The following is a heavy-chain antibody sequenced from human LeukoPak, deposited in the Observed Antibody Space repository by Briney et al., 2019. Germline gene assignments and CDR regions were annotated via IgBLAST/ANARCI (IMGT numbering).Heavy chain of an antibody. V-gene: IGHV4-61*01. CDR3: ARVISAAAGSYYFDY. J-gene: IGHJ4*02. CDR1: GGSVSSGSYY. D-gene: IGHD6-13*01. CDR2: IYYSGSI. Sequence: SETLSLTCTVSGGSVSSGSYYWSWIRQPPGKGLEWIGYIYYSGSINYNPSLKSRVTISVDTSKNQFSLKLSSVTAADTAVYYCARVISAAAGSYYFDYWGQGTLVTVSS.